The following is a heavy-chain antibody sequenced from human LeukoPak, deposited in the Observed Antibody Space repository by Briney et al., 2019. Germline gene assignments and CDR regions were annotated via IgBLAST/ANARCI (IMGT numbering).Heavy chain of an antibody. J-gene: IGHJ3*01. D-gene: IGHD6-6*01. CDR1: GFTFSSYA. CDR3: ARSSYSSSSSV. Sequence: GGSLRLSCAASGFTFSSYALNWVSQAPGKGLEWVSYIRWSSSVIYYTDSVKGRFTISRDDAKNSLYLQINSLRAEDTAVYYCARSSYSSSSSVWGQGTMVTVSS. V-gene: IGHV3-48*01. CDR2: IRWSSSVI.